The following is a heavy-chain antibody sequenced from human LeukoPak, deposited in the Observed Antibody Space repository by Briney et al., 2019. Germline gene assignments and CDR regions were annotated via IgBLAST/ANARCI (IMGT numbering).Heavy chain of an antibody. CDR3: TGQAYYYDTSGFNFDY. CDR2: IRSKANTYAT. V-gene: IGHV3-73*01. J-gene: IGHJ4*02. D-gene: IGHD3-22*01. CDR1: GFNFSDSA. Sequence: GGSLRLSCAASGFNFSDSAIHWVRQASGKGLEWLGRIRSKANTYATAYAVSVKGRFTISRDDSKNTAYLQMNSLKTEDTAVYYCTGQAYYYDTSGFNFDYWGQGILAAVSS.